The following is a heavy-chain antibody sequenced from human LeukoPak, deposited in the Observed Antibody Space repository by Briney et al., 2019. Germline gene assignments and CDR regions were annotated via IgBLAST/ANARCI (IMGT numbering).Heavy chain of an antibody. D-gene: IGHD1-26*01. Sequence: SETLSLACTVSGDSVSRSSYYWGWIRQPPGKGLEWIGSIYYSGSTYHNPSLKSRVTISVDTSKNQFSLKMRSVTAADTAVYYCARAGGSYSFDYWGQGSRVTVSS. V-gene: IGHV4-39*01. CDR1: GDSVSRSSYY. CDR3: ARAGGSYSFDY. CDR2: IYYSGST. J-gene: IGHJ4*02.